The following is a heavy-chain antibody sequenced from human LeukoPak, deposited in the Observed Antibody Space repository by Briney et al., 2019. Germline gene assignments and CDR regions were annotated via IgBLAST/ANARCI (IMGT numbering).Heavy chain of an antibody. CDR1: GFTVSSNY. J-gene: IGHJ4*02. D-gene: IGHD6-19*01. V-gene: IGHV3-66*01. Sequence: GGSLRLSCAASGFTVSSNYMSWVRQAPGKGLEWVSVIYSGGSTYYADSVKGRFTISRDNSKNTLYLQMNSLRAEDTAVYYCAKDRIAVAGMSYYFDYWGQGTLVTVSS. CDR2: IYSGGST. CDR3: AKDRIAVAGMSYYFDY.